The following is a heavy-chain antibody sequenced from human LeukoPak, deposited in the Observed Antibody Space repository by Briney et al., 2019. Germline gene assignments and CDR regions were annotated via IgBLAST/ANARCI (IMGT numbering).Heavy chain of an antibody. CDR2: INSDGSSI. CDR1: GFTFSDYY. V-gene: IGHV3-74*01. D-gene: IGHD6-13*01. Sequence: GGSLRLSCAASGFTFSDYYMSWIRQAPGKGLVWVSRINSDGSSISYADSVKGRFTISRDNAKNTLYLQMNSLRAEDTSVYYCARRAAALGAFDYWGQGTLVTVSS. CDR3: ARRAAALGAFDY. J-gene: IGHJ4*02.